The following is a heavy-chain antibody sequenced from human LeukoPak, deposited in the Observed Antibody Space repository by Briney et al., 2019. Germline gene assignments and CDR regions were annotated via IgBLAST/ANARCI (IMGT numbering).Heavy chain of an antibody. V-gene: IGHV1-18*01. Sequence: ASVKVSCKASGYTFTSYGISWVRQAPGQGLEWMGWISAYNGNTNYAQKLQGRVTMTTDTSTSTAYMELRSLRFDDTAVYYCSITRRLRPLDYWGQGTLVTASS. J-gene: IGHJ4*02. CDR1: GYTFTSYG. D-gene: IGHD3-16*01. CDR3: SITRRLRPLDY. CDR2: ISAYNGNT.